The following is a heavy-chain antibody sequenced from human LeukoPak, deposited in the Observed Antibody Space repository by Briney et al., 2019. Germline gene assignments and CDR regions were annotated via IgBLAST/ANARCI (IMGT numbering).Heavy chain of an antibody. CDR2: IIPIFGTA. D-gene: IGHD2-15*01. V-gene: IGHV1-69*13. CDR1: GGTFSSYA. CDR3: ARGXPSILVVVAAXXDXFDI. J-gene: IGHJ3*02. Sequence: SVKVSCKASGGTFSSYAISWVRQAPGQGLEWMGGIIPIFGTANYAQKFQGRVTITADESTSTAYMELSSLRSEDTAVYYCARGXPSILVVVAAXXDXFDIRGXGXMXXVS.